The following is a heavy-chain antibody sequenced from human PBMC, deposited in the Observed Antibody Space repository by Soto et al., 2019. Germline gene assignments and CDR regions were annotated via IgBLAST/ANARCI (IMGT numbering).Heavy chain of an antibody. CDR3: ARDPVSVLYSGSSHFDY. Sequence: GASVKVSCKASGYTFTSYGISWVRQAPGQGLEWMGWISAYNGNTNYAQKLQGRVTMTTDTSTSTAYMELRSLRSDDTAVYYCARDPVSVLYSGSSHFDYWGQGTLVTVSS. D-gene: IGHD1-26*01. J-gene: IGHJ4*02. CDR1: GYTFTSYG. CDR2: ISAYNGNT. V-gene: IGHV1-18*04.